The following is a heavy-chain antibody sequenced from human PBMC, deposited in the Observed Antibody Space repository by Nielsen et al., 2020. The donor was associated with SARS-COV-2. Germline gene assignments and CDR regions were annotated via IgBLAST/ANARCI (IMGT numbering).Heavy chain of an antibody. CDR3: ARGHTRVFYYYYMDV. J-gene: IGHJ6*03. V-gene: IGHV3-48*04. CDR2: ISGSSATI. Sequence: VRQAPGKGLEWVSYISGSSATIYYADSVRGRFTISRDNAKNSLYLQMNSLRVEDTAVYYCARGHTRVFYYYYMDVWGKGTTVTVSS.